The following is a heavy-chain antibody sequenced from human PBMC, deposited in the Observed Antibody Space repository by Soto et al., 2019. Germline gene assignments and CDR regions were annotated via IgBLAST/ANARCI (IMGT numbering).Heavy chain of an antibody. V-gene: IGHV3-33*01. D-gene: IGHD6-19*01. J-gene: IGHJ4*02. CDR3: GRDQWSIAVAGTVDS. CDR1: GFTFSSYG. Sequence: QVQLVESGGGVVQPGRSLRLSCAASGFTFSSYGMHWVRQAPGKGLEWVAVIWYDGSNKYYADSVKGRFTISRDNSKNTLYRKKNSRGAEDTGVYYWGRDQWSIAVAGTVDSWGQGTLVTVSS. CDR2: IWYDGSNK.